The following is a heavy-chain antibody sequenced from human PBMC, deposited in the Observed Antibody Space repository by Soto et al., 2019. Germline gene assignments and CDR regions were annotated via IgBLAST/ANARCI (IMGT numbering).Heavy chain of an antibody. CDR1: GFTFSSYA. V-gene: IGHV3-30-3*01. CDR3: ARERFPRVGAQTYYFDY. CDR2: ISYDGSNK. D-gene: IGHD1-26*01. Sequence: QVQLVESGGGVVQPGRSLRLSCAASGFTFSSYAMHWVRQAPGKGLEWVAVISYDGSNKYYADSVKGRFTISRDNSKNXPYLQMNSLRAEDTAVYYCARERFPRVGAQTYYFDYWGQGTLVTVSS. J-gene: IGHJ4*02.